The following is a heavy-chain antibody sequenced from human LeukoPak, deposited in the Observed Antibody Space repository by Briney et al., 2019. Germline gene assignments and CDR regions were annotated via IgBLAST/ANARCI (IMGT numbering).Heavy chain of an antibody. J-gene: IGHJ4*02. Sequence: PPGRSLRLSCAASGFTFSSYAMHWVRQAPGKGLEWVAVISYDGSNKYYADSVKGRFTISRDNSKNTLYLQMNSLRAEDTAVYYCAPMDGYWGQGTLVTVSS. D-gene: IGHD3-10*01. V-gene: IGHV3-30*04. CDR3: APMDGY. CDR1: GFTFSSYA. CDR2: ISYDGSNK.